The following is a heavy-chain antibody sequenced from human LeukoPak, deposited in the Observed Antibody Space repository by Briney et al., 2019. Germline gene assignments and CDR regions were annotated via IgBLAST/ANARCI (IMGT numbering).Heavy chain of an antibody. CDR3: ARAVVVVAATESDY. J-gene: IGHJ4*02. D-gene: IGHD2-15*01. V-gene: IGHV1-18*01. CDR1: GYTFTSYG. CDR2: ISAYNGNT. Sequence: GASVTVSCTASGYTFTSYGISWVRQAPGQGLEWMGWISAYNGNTNYAQKLQGRVTMTTDTSTSTAYMELRSLRSDDTAVYYCARAVVVVAATESDYWGQGTLVTVSS.